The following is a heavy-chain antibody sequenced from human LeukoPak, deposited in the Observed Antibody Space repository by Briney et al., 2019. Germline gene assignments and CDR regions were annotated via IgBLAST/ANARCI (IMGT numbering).Heavy chain of an antibody. CDR1: GFTVSNNW. Sequence: GGSLRLSCAASGFTVSNNWMNWVRQAPGKGLEWVSLIYSDGSTYYADSVKGRFTISRDHSKNTLYLQMNSLRAADTAVYYCARDPSAVRANTYAWGQGTLVTVSS. CDR2: IYSDGST. CDR3: ARDPSAVRANTYA. J-gene: IGHJ5*02. V-gene: IGHV3-66*01. D-gene: IGHD2-2*01.